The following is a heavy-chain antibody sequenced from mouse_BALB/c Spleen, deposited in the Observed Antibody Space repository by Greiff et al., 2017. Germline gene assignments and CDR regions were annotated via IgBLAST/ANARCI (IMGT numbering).Heavy chain of an antibody. D-gene: IGHD2-1*01. V-gene: IGHV5-6-3*01. CDR2: INSNGGST. CDR3: AREGGNYDFFDY. Sequence: EVQLVESGGGLVQPGGSLKLSCAASGFTFSSYGMSWVRQTPDKRLELVATINSNGGSTYYPDSVKGRFTISRDNAKHTLYLQMSSLKSEDTAMDYCAREGGNYDFFDYWGQGTTLTVSS. CDR1: GFTFSSYG. J-gene: IGHJ2*01.